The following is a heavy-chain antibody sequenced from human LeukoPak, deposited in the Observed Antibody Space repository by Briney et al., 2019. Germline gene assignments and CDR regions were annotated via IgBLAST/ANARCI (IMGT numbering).Heavy chain of an antibody. J-gene: IGHJ4*02. CDR1: GGSIDRYY. D-gene: IGHD6-19*01. CDR2: IYYTGST. CDR3: ARRVAVAGPLDY. Sequence: PSETLSLTCTVSGGSIDRYYWSWIRQPPGKGLEWIGYIYYTGSTNYNPSLKSRVTISVDTTKNQFSLKLSPVTAADTAVYYGARRVAVAGPLDYWGQGTLVPVSS. V-gene: IGHV4-59*08.